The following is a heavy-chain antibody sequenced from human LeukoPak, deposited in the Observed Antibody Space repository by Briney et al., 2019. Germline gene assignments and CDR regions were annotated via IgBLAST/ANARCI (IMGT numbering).Heavy chain of an antibody. Sequence: PSETLSLTCAVYGGSFSGYYWSWIRQPPGKGQEWIGEINHSGSTNYNPSLKSRVTISVDTSKNQFSLKLSSVTAADTAVYYCARRFSDCSSTSCYADAFDIWGQGTMVTVSS. CDR1: GGSFSGYY. J-gene: IGHJ3*02. CDR2: INHSGST. V-gene: IGHV4-34*01. D-gene: IGHD2-2*01. CDR3: ARRFSDCSSTSCYADAFDI.